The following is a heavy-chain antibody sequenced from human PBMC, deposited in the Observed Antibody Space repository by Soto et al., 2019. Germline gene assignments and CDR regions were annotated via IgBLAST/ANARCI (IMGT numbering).Heavy chain of an antibody. CDR2: INNDGSDT. Sequence: GESLKISCAASGFTFSSYWMHWVRQAPGKGLVWVSRINNDGSDTTYADSVKGRFTIPRDNAKNTVYLQMNSLRAEDTAVYYCVRDKPHNWFDPWGQGTPVTVSS. V-gene: IGHV3-74*01. CDR1: GFTFSSYW. J-gene: IGHJ5*02. CDR3: VRDKPHNWFDP.